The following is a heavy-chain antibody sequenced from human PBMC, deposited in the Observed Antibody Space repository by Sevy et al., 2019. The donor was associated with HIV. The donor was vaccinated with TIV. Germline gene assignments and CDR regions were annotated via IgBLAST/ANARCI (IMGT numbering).Heavy chain of an antibody. Sequence: RGSLRLSCAASGFTVSSNYMSWVRQAPGKGLEWVSVIYSGGSTYYADSVKGRFTISRDNSKNTLYLQMNSLRAEDTAVYYCARDLGPYTDLSSGYYYSYWGQGTLVTVSS. V-gene: IGHV3-53*01. CDR2: IYSGGST. CDR1: GFTVSSNY. J-gene: IGHJ4*02. D-gene: IGHD3-22*01. CDR3: ARDLGPYTDLSSGYYYSY.